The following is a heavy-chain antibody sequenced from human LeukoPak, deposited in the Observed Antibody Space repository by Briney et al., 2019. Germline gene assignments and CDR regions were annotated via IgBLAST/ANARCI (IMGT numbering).Heavy chain of an antibody. CDR1: EFIFTNYG. J-gene: IGHJ5*02. Sequence: GGSLRLSCAASEFIFTNYGMSWVRQGPGKGLEWVSSISGSGGTTYYADSVKGRFIISRDNSKNTLYLQMNSLRAEDTAVYYCAKDRGDGLLYFDWTPFDPWGQGTLVTVSS. CDR3: AKDRGDGLLYFDWTPFDP. V-gene: IGHV3-23*01. CDR2: ISGSGGTT. D-gene: IGHD3-9*01.